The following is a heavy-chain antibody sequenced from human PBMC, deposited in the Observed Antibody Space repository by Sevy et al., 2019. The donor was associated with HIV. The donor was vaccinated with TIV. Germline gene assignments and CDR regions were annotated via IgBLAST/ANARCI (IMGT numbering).Heavy chain of an antibody. Sequence: GGSLRLSCTASEFVFSSYAMHWVRQAPGKGLEWVAFIAYDGSNKNYADSVKGRFTLSRDNSKNRLYLQMNSLGAEDTAVYYCARPRFLEWLSSAAFDIWGQGTMVTVSS. V-gene: IGHV3-30*04. CDR2: IAYDGSNK. J-gene: IGHJ3*02. CDR1: EFVFSSYA. D-gene: IGHD3-3*01. CDR3: ARPRFLEWLSSAAFDI.